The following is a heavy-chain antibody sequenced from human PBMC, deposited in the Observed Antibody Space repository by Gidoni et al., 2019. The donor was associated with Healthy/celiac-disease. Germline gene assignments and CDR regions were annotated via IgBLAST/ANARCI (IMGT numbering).Heavy chain of an antibody. CDR2: IWYDGRNK. D-gene: IGHD3-3*01. J-gene: IGHJ5*02. V-gene: IGHV3-33*01. CDR3: ARSLRVGLFWERFHWDWFDP. Sequence: QVPLVESGGGVVQPGRSLRLSCASSGFTFSSYGMHWVRQAPGKGLAGVAVIWYDGRNKYYADSVKGRFTISRDNYKNTLYLQMNSLRAEDTAVYYCARSLRVGLFWERFHWDWFDPWGQGTLVTVSS. CDR1: GFTFSSYG.